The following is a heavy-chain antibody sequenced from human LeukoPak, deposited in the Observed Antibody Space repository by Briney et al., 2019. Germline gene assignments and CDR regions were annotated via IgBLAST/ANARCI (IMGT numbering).Heavy chain of an antibody. CDR2: IKQDGSEK. Sequence: GRSLRLSCAASGFTFSRYWMSWVRQAPGKGLEWVANIKQDGSEKYYVDSVKGRFTISRDNAKNSLYLQMNSLRAEETAVYYCARVRGGSYWDYFDYWGQGTLVTVSS. CDR1: GFTFSRYW. J-gene: IGHJ4*02. V-gene: IGHV3-7*01. D-gene: IGHD1-26*01. CDR3: ARVRGGSYWDYFDY.